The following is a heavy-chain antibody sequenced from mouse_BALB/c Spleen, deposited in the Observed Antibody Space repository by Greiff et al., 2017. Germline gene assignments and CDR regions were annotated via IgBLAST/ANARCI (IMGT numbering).Heavy chain of an antibody. CDR1: GYTFTSYY. Sequence: VQLQQSGAELVKPGASVKLSCKASGYTFTSYYMYWVKQRPGQGLEWIGEINPGDGDTNYNGKFKGKATLTADKSSSTAYMQLSSLTSEDSAVYFCARGGYDYDGGGYWGQGTTLTVSS. J-gene: IGHJ2*01. D-gene: IGHD2-4*01. V-gene: IGHV1-53*01. CDR2: INPGDGDT. CDR3: ARGGYDYDGGGY.